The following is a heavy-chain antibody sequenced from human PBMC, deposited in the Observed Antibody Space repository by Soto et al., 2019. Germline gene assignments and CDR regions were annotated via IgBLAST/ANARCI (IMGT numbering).Heavy chain of an antibody. CDR1: GFTFSDHW. J-gene: IGHJ4*02. D-gene: IGHD2-21*02. V-gene: IGHV3-74*01. CDR2: INSGGSRT. Sequence: EVQLAESGGVLVQPGGSLRLSCVASGFTFSDHWMHWVRQAPGKGLVWVSRINSGGSRTNYADSVKGRFTISRDNAKNTRYLEMNSLSLEDTAVYYCARGTCSGDTCFFGGTHWGRGTLVTVSS. CDR3: ARGTCSGDTCFFGGTH.